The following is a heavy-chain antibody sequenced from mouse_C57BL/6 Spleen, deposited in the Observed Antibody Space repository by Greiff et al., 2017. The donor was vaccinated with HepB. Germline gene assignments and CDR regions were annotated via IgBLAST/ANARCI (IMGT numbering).Heavy chain of an antibody. J-gene: IGHJ4*01. CDR2: IWRGGST. D-gene: IGHD1-1*01. Sequence: QVQLQQSGPGLVQPSQSLSITCTVSGFSLTSYGVHWVRQSPGKGLEWLGVIWRGGSTDYNAAFMSRLSITKDNSKSQVFFKMNSLQADDTAIYSCATPYYYGSSYAMDYWGQGTSVTVSS. CDR3: ATPYYYGSSYAMDY. CDR1: GFSLTSYG. V-gene: IGHV2-5*01.